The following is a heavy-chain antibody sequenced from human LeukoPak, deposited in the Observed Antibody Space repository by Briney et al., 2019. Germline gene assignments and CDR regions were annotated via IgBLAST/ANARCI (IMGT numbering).Heavy chain of an antibody. CDR2: IYYSGST. J-gene: IGHJ5*02. V-gene: IGHV4-59*01. Sequence: PSETLSLTCTVSGGSISSYYWSWIRQPPGKGLEWIGYIYYSGSTNYNPSLKSRVTISVDTSKNQFSLKLSSVTAADTAVYYCARDSRENWFDPWGQGTLVTVSS. CDR1: GGSISSYY. CDR3: ARDSRENWFDP.